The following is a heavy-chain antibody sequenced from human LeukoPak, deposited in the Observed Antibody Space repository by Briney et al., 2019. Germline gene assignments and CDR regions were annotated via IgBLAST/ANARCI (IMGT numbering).Heavy chain of an antibody. CDR3: ARDSPPILTMIVVVSTFDI. CDR1: GGAFSGYY. Sequence: PSETLSLTRAVYGGAFSGYYWGWIRQPPGKGLGGIGGIYYSGRTYYNPSLKSRVTISVDTSKNQFSLKLSSVTAADTAVYYCARDSPPILTMIVVVSTFDIWGQGTMVTVSS. D-gene: IGHD3-22*01. V-gene: IGHV4-34*01. J-gene: IGHJ3*02. CDR2: IYYSGRT.